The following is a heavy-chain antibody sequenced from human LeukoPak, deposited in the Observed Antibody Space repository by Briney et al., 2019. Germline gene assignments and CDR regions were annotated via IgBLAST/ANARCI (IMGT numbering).Heavy chain of an antibody. CDR1: GFTFSSYG. Sequence: PGGSLRLSCAASGFTFSSYGMHWVRQAPGKGLEWVAVISYDGSNKYYADSVKGRFTISRDNSKNTLYLQMNSLRAEDTAVYYCAKERRYSYVQGPDAFDIWGQGTMVTVSS. V-gene: IGHV3-30*18. D-gene: IGHD5-18*01. J-gene: IGHJ3*02. CDR3: AKERRYSYVQGPDAFDI. CDR2: ISYDGSNK.